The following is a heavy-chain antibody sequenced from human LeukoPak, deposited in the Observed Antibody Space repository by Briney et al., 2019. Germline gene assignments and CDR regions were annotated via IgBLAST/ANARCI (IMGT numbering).Heavy chain of an antibody. D-gene: IGHD3-22*01. CDR3: ARVTYYYDSSGYYYYYYYMDV. CDR1: GYSISSGYY. CDR2: IYHSGST. V-gene: IGHV4-38-2*01. J-gene: IGHJ6*03. Sequence: SETLSLTCAVSGYSISSGYYWGWIRQPPGKGLEWIGSIYHSGSTYYNPSLKSRVTISVDTSKNQFSLKLSSVTAADTAVYYCARVTYYYDSSGYYYYYYYMDVWGKGTTVTVSS.